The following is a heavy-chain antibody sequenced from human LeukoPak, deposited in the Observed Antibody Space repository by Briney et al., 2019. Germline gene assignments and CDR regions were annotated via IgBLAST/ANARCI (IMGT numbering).Heavy chain of an antibody. J-gene: IGHJ4*02. V-gene: IGHV4-59*12. Sequence: PSETLSLTCTVSGGSISGYSWSWIRQPPGKGLEWIGYIYYSGSTNYNPSLKSRVTISVDTSKNQFSLKLSSVTAADTAVYYCARRYGSGSYEDYWGQGTLVTVSS. CDR1: GGSISGYS. CDR2: IYYSGST. CDR3: ARRYGSGSYEDY. D-gene: IGHD3-10*01.